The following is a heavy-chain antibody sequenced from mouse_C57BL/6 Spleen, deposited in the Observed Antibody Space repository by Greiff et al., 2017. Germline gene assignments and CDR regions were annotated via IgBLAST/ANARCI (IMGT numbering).Heavy chain of an antibody. J-gene: IGHJ2*01. Sequence: VQLVESGPELVKPGASVKISCKASGYAFSSSWMNWVKQRPGKGLEWIGRIYPGDGDTNYNGKFKGKATLTADKSSSTAYMQLSSLTSEDSAVYFCAREEIITTVVDYWGQGTTLTVSS. CDR2: IYPGDGDT. CDR3: AREEIITTVVDY. CDR1: GYAFSSSW. V-gene: IGHV1-82*01. D-gene: IGHD1-1*01.